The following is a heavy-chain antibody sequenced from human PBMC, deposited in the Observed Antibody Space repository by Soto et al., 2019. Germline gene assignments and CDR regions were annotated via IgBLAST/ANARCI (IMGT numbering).Heavy chain of an antibody. D-gene: IGHD6-19*01. CDR3: EKGGRQWLVTSDFNY. J-gene: IGHJ4*02. Sequence: VQLVESGGGVVQPGRSLRLSCAASGFTFSDYAMHWVRQAPGKGLEWVAGVSHDGRNTHYADSVKGRFTISRDSSKKKVSLEMTSLRAEDTAVYYCEKGGRQWLVTSDFNYWGQGALVTVSS. CDR1: GFTFSDYA. V-gene: IGHV3-30*18. CDR2: VSHDGRNT.